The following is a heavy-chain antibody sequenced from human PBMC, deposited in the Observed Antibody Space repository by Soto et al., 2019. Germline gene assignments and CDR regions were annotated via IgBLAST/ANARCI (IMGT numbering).Heavy chain of an antibody. CDR3: ARNYYDSSGIDP. D-gene: IGHD3-22*01. J-gene: IGHJ5*02. CDR2: INHSGST. V-gene: IGHV4-34*01. Sequence: GPGPYPPSETPSLTCAVYGGSFSGYYWSWIRQPPGKGLEWIGEINHSGSTNYNPSLKSRVTISVDTSKNQFSLKLSSVTAADTAVYYCARNYYDSSGIDPWGQGTLVTVSS. CDR1: GGSFSGYY.